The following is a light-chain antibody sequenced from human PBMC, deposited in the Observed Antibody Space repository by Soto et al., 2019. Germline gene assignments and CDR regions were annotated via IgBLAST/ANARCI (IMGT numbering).Light chain of an antibody. J-gene: IGKJ1*01. CDR2: GAS. Sequence: EIVMTQSPATLSVSPGERATLSCRASQSVSSSCLAWFQQKPGQAPRLLIYGASTRAIDIPARFSGRGSGTEFTLTISSLQSEDFTVYYCQQYNKWPLTFGQGTKVNIK. CDR3: QQYNKWPLT. V-gene: IGKV3-15*01. CDR1: QSVSSS.